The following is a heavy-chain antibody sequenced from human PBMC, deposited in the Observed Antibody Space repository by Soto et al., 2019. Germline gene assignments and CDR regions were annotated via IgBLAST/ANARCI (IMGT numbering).Heavy chain of an antibody. V-gene: IGHV1-18*01. CDR1: GYTFSSLG. CDR3: AREGVAPYYYYGMDF. Sequence: ASVKVSCKASGYTFSSLGFSWMRQAPGQGLEWMGWIYIDDTNYAQNFQGRVTMTTDTSTSTVHMEVRSLRSDDTAVYYCAREGVAPYYYYGMDFWGQGTPVTVSS. J-gene: IGHJ6*02. D-gene: IGHD2-21*01. CDR2: IYIDDT.